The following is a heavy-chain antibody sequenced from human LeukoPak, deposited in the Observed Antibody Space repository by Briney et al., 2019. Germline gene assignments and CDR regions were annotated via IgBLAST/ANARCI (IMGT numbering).Heavy chain of an antibody. V-gene: IGHV3-48*04. D-gene: IGHD1-14*01. J-gene: IGHJ4*02. Sequence: EGSLRLSCAASVFTFSSYNFNWVRQAPGKGREWISYISSSSSPVYYADSVKGRFTISRDNAKNSLYLQMNSLRAEDTAVYYCARDNRGFDYWGQGTLVTVSS. CDR1: VFTFSSYN. CDR3: ARDNRGFDY. CDR2: ISSSSSPV.